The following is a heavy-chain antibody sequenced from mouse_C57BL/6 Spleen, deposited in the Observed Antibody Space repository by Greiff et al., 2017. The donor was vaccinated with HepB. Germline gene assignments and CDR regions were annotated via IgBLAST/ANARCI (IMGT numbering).Heavy chain of an antibody. CDR2: ISYDGSN. J-gene: IGHJ4*01. D-gene: IGHD2-4*01. CDR3: ARYGDYDYAMDY. Sequence: ESGPGLVKPSQSLSLTCSVTGYSITSGYYWNWIRQFPGNKLEWMGYISYDGSNNYNPSLKNRISITRDTSKNQFFLKLNSVTTEDTATYYCARYGDYDYAMDYWGQGTSVTVSS. CDR1: GYSITSGYY. V-gene: IGHV3-6*01.